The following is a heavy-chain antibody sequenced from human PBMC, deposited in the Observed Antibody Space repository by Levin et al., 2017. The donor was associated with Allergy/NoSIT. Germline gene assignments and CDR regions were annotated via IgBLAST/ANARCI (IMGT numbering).Heavy chain of an antibody. Sequence: ASVKVSCKASGYTFTGYYMHWVRQAPGQGLEWMGWINPNSGGTNYAQKFQGRVTMTRDTSISTAYMELSRLRSDDTAVYYCARRVGVVPAARRNWFDPWGQGTLVTVSS. CDR2: INPNSGGT. CDR3: ARRVGVVPAARRNWFDP. J-gene: IGHJ5*02. D-gene: IGHD2-2*01. V-gene: IGHV1-2*02. CDR1: GYTFTGYY.